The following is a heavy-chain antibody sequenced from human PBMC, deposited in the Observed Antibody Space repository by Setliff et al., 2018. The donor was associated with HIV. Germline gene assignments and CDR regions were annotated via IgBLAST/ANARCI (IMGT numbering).Heavy chain of an antibody. J-gene: IGHJ5*02. V-gene: IGHV1-69*10. Sequence: SVKVSCKASGYTFTSDYIHWVRQAPGQGLEWMGGIIPILGIANYAQKFQGRVTITTDESTSTAYMELSGLRSEDTAVYYCARDFGGYCSSMSCPGSFDPWGQGTLVTVSS. CDR3: ARDFGGYCSSMSCPGSFDP. CDR1: GYTFTSDY. D-gene: IGHD2-2*01. CDR2: IIPILGIA.